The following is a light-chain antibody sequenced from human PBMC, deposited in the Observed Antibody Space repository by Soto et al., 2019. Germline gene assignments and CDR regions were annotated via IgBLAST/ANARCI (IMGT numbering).Light chain of an antibody. CDR2: GAS. CDR3: QQYGTSPRT. Sequence: EIVLTQSPGTLSLSPWERATLSCRATESVSSNYLAWYQQKPGQAPRVLIYGASIRATGIPDRFSGSGSETDFTLTISRLEPEDFAVYYCQQYGTSPRTFGQGTKVDIK. CDR1: ESVSSNY. J-gene: IGKJ1*01. V-gene: IGKV3-20*01.